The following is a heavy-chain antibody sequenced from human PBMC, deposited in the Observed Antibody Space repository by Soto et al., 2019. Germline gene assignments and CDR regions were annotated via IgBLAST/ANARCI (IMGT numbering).Heavy chain of an antibody. Sequence: PSETLSLTCAVSGGSISSGGYSWSWIRQPPGKGLEWIGYIYHSGSTYYNPSLKSRVTISVDRSKNQFSLKLSSVTAADTAVYYCARTDYGGNSGWFDPWGQGTLVTVSS. V-gene: IGHV4-30-2*01. CDR3: ARTDYGGNSGWFDP. J-gene: IGHJ5*02. D-gene: IGHD4-17*01. CDR1: GGSISSGGYS. CDR2: IYHSGST.